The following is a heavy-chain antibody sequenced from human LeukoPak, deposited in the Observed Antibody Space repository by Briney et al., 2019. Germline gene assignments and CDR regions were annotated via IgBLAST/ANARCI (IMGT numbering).Heavy chain of an antibody. CDR2: INPNSGGT. Sequence: ASVKVPCKASRYTFIDYYIHWVRQAPGQGLEWMGWINPNSGGTNYAQKFQGRVTMTRDTSISTAYMELSRLRSDDTAVYYCATTPLDYGDYVGWFDPWGQGTLVTVSS. CDR1: RYTFIDYY. CDR3: ATTPLDYGDYVGWFDP. J-gene: IGHJ5*02. V-gene: IGHV1-2*02. D-gene: IGHD4-17*01.